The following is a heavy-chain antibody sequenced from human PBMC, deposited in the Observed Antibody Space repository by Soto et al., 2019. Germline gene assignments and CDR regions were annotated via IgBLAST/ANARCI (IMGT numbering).Heavy chain of an antibody. CDR1: GGSFSGYY. D-gene: IGHD6-19*01. J-gene: IGHJ4*02. V-gene: IGHV4-34*01. CDR3: ARVDSSGWYFDY. CDR2: INHTGST. Sequence: SETLSLTCAVYGGSFSGYYWSWIRQPPGKGLEYIGEINHTGSTNYNPSLKSRVTISVDTSKNQFSLKLSSVTATDTAVYYCARVDSSGWYFDYWGQGTLVTVSS.